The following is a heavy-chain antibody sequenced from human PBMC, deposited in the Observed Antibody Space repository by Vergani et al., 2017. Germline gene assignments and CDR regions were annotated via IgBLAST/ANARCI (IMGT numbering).Heavy chain of an antibody. Sequence: QVQLQQWGAGLLKPSETLSLTCAVSGGSISSYYWSWIRQPPGKGLEWIGYIYYSGSTNYNPSLKSRVTISVDTSKNQFSLKLSSVTAADTAVYYCARVLGGGSMDVWGQGTTVTVSS. CDR2: IYYSGST. CDR3: ARVLGGGSMDV. J-gene: IGHJ6*02. D-gene: IGHD3-10*01. V-gene: IGHV4-59*01. CDR1: GGSISSYY.